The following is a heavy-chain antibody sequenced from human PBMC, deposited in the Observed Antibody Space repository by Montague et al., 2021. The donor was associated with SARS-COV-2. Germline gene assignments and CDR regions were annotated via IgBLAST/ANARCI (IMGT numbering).Heavy chain of an antibody. V-gene: IGHV4-30-2*01. CDR3: ARGGADFGDYGWLDP. Sequence: TLSLTCSVSGGTISNGSYPWSWIRKPPGKGLAWIGYIFTGGCPYYNTSLQNRGTISIDNSKNQLSLRLTSITAADTAVYFCARGGADFGDYGWLDPWGPVTL. CDR1: GGTISNGSYP. D-gene: IGHD4-17*01. J-gene: IGHJ5*02. CDR2: IFTGGCP.